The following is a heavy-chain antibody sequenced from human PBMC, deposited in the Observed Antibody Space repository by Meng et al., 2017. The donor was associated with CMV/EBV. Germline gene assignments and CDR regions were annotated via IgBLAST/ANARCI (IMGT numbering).Heavy chain of an antibody. CDR3: ARDDLGDYDFWSGYYGVRFDY. V-gene: IGHV3-9*01. Sequence: GGSLRLSCAASGFTFADYAMHWVRQAPGKGLEWVSGISWSSGAIGYADSVKGRFTISRDNAKNSLYLQMNSLRAEDTAVYYCARDDLGDYDFWSGYYGVRFDYWGQGTLVTVSS. D-gene: IGHD3-3*01. J-gene: IGHJ4*02. CDR1: GFTFADYA. CDR2: ISWSSGAI.